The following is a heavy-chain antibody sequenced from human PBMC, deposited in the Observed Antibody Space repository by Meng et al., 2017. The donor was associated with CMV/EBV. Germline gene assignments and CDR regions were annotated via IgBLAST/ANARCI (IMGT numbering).Heavy chain of an antibody. V-gene: IGHV1-2*02. CDR1: GYTFTGYY. J-gene: IGHJ4*02. CDR3: ARDRHAQKLRYCSSTSCPPGY. Sequence: ASVKVSCKASGYTFTGYYMHWVRQAPGQGLEWMGWINPNSGGTNYAQKFQGRVTMTRDTSISTAYMELSRLRSDDTAVYYCARDRHAQKLRYCSSTSCPPGYWGQGTLVT. CDR2: INPNSGGT. D-gene: IGHD2-2*01.